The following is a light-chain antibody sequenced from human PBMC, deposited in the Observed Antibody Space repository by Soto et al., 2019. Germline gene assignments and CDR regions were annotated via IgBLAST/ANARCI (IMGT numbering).Light chain of an antibody. V-gene: IGKV3-20*01. Sequence: EIVLTQSPGTLSLSPGDRATLSCRASQSVSSSYLAWYQQKPGQAPRLLIYGASSRATGIPDRFSGSGSGTDFTLTISRLEPEDFAVYYCQQYGSSPNLTFGGGTKVDIK. CDR2: GAS. J-gene: IGKJ4*01. CDR3: QQYGSSPNLT. CDR1: QSVSSSY.